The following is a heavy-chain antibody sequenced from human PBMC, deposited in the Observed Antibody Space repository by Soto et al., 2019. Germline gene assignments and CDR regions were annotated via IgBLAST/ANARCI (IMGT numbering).Heavy chain of an antibody. Sequence: QVHLVQSGAEVKKPGASVKVSCKASGYSFTGNSMHWVRQAPGQGLEWMGWINPNNGGTNYAQKFQCRVTMTRDTSISTAYMDLSRLRSDDTVVYYCAMKRGGVVYWGQGTLVTVSS. CDR1: GYSFTGNS. CDR2: INPNNGGT. CDR3: AMKRGGVVY. J-gene: IGHJ4*02. V-gene: IGHV1-2*02. D-gene: IGHD3-3*01.